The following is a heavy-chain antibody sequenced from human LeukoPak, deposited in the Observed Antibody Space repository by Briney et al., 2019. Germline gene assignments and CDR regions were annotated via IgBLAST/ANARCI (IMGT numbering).Heavy chain of an antibody. Sequence: SETLSLTCTVSGGSISSYYWSWIRQPPGKGLEWIRYIYYSGSTYYNPSLKSRVTISVDTSKNQFSLKLSSVTAADTAVYYCASGNYYDSSGYYFDYWGQGTLVTVSS. D-gene: IGHD3-22*01. CDR2: IYYSGST. V-gene: IGHV4-59*08. J-gene: IGHJ4*02. CDR3: ASGNYYDSSGYYFDY. CDR1: GGSISSYY.